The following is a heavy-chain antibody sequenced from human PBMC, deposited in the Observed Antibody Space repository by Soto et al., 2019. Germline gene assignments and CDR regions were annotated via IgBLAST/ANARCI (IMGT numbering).Heavy chain of an antibody. CDR2: IYYSGST. J-gene: IGHJ5*02. V-gene: IGHV4-59*01. D-gene: IGHD2-2*01. CDR1: GGSISSYY. Sequence: QVQLQESGPGLVKPSETLSLTCTVSGGSISSYYWSWIRQPPGKGLEWIGYIYYSGSTNYNPSLKSRVTISVDTSKNQFSLKLSSVTAADTAVYYCARVVVAAAPGRWFDPWGQGTLVTVSS. CDR3: ARVVVAAAPGRWFDP.